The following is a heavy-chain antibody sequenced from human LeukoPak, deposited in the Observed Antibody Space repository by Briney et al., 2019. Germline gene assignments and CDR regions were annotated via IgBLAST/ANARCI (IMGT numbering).Heavy chain of an antibody. J-gene: IGHJ6*02. V-gene: IGHV4-4*02. CDR2: IYHSGST. CDR3: ARIVVVAYYYYGMDV. D-gene: IGHD2-21*01. Sequence: PSGTLSLTCAVSGGSISSSNWWSWVRQPPGKGLEGIGEIYHSGSTNYNPSLKRRVTISVDKSNNQFSLTLSSVTAADTAVYYCARIVVVAYYYYGMDVWGQGTTVTLSS. CDR1: GGSISSSNW.